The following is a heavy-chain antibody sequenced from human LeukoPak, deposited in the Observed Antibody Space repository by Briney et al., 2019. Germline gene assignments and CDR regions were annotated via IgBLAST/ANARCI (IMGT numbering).Heavy chain of an antibody. CDR3: VAPGSPAGSYYYGDY. J-gene: IGHJ4*02. CDR1: GFTVSSNY. CDR2: LYRGGST. D-gene: IGHD3-10*01. Sequence: PGGSLRLSCAASGFTVSSNYMSWVRQAPGKGLDWVSTLYRGGSTYYAASVKGRFTISRDTSKNTLHLQMNSLRAEDTAVYYCVAPGSPAGSYYYGDYWGQGSLVTVSS. V-gene: IGHV3-53*01.